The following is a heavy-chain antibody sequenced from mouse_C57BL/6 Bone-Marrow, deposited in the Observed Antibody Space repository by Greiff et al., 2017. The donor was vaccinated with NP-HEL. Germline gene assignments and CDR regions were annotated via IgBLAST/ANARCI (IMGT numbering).Heavy chain of an antibody. V-gene: IGHV1-69*01. D-gene: IGHD1-1*01. CDR1: GYTFTSYW. Sequence: VQLQQSGAELVMPGASVKLSCKASGYTFTSYWMHWVKQRPGQGLEWIGEIDPSDSYTNYNQKFKGKSTLTVDKSSSTAYMQLSSLTSEDSAVYYCARTGSSSFDYWGQGTTLTVSS. CDR3: ARTGSSSFDY. CDR2: IDPSDSYT. J-gene: IGHJ2*01.